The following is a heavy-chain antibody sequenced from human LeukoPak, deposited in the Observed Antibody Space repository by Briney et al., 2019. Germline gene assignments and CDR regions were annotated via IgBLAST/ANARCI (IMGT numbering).Heavy chain of an antibody. CDR2: ISAYNGNT. J-gene: IGHJ4*02. D-gene: IGHD3-22*01. CDR3: VWGDYYDSSGYYYD. Sequence: ASVKASCKASGYTFTSYGISWVRQAPGQGLEWMGWISAYNGNTNYAQKLQGRVTMTTDTSTSTAYMELRSLRSDDTAVYYCVWGDYYDSSGYYYDWGQGTLVTVSS. CDR1: GYTFTSYG. V-gene: IGHV1-18*01.